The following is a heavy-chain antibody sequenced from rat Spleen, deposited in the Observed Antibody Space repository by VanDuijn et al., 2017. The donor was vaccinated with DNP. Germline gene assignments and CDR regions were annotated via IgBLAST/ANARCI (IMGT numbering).Heavy chain of an antibody. CDR1: GFTFSDYN. Sequence: DVQLVESGGGLVQPGRSLKVSCAASGFTFSDYNMAWVRQAPKKGLEWVATITTGGSNTYYRDSVQGRFTVSRDNAKTTQYLQMDSLRSEDTATYYCVREDYYSGDWYFDFWGPGTMVTVSS. V-gene: IGHV5-7*01. CDR2: ITTGGSNT. D-gene: IGHD1-1*01. J-gene: IGHJ1*01. CDR3: VREDYYSGDWYFDF.